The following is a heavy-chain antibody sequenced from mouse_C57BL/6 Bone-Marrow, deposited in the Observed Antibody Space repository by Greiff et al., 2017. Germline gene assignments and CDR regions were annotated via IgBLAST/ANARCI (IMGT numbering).Heavy chain of an antibody. CDR3: ARKRNYDHYCDY. Sequence: QVQLQQSGAELVKPGASVKLSCKASGYTFTSYWMHWVKQRPGQGLEWIGMIHPNSGSTNYNEKFKSKATLTVDKSSSTAYMQLSSLTSEDSAVYYCARKRNYDHYCDYWGQGTTLTVSS. CDR1: GYTFTSYW. D-gene: IGHD2-4*01. V-gene: IGHV1-64*01. CDR2: IHPNSGST. J-gene: IGHJ2*01.